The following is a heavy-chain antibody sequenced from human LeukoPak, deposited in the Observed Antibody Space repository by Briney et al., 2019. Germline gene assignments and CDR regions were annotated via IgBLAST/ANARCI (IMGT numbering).Heavy chain of an antibody. V-gene: IGHV4-59*01. Sequence: SETLSLTCTVSGGSISSYYWSWIRQPPGKGLEWIGYIYYSGSTNYIPSLKSRVTISVDTSKNQFSLKLSSVTAADTAVYYCARVWRGYSGYDSPLDYWGQGTLVTVSS. CDR2: IYYSGST. D-gene: IGHD5-12*01. J-gene: IGHJ4*02. CDR1: GGSISSYY. CDR3: ARVWRGYSGYDSPLDY.